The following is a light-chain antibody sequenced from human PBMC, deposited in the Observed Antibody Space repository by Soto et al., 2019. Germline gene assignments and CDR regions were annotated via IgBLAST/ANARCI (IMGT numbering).Light chain of an antibody. Sequence: EIVMTQSPATLSVSPGERATLPARAIRSVRGTLAWYQQKPGQAPRLLIYGASTRDNGVPARFSGSGSGTEFTLTISSLQSEDSAVYYCQQHNNWPPYTFGQGTKLEIK. V-gene: IGKV3-15*01. J-gene: IGKJ2*01. CDR1: RSVRGT. CDR3: QQHNNWPPYT. CDR2: GAS.